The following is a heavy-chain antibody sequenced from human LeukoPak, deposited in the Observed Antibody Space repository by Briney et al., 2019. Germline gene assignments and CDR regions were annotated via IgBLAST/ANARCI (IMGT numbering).Heavy chain of an antibody. CDR3: ARWTPRVKYYYDSSGYYFFDY. V-gene: IGHV4-59*08. Sequence: PSETLSLTCTVSGGSISSYYWSWIRQPPGKGLEWIGSIYHSGSTYYNPSLKSRVTISVDTSKNQFSLKLSSVTAADTAVYYCARWTPRVKYYYDSSGYYFFDYWGQGTLVTVSS. CDR2: IYHSGST. D-gene: IGHD3-22*01. CDR1: GGSISSYY. J-gene: IGHJ4*02.